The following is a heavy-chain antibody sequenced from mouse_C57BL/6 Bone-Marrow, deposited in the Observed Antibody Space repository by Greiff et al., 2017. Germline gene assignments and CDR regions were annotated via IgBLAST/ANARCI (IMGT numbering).Heavy chain of an antibody. Sequence: VQLQQSGPELVKPGASVKISCKASGYAFSSSWMNWVKQRPGKGLEWIGRIYPGDGDTNYNGKFKGKATLTADKSSSTAYMQLSSLTSEASAVYFCARDGYYGSSPSWYFDVWGTGTTVTVSS. CDR1: GYAFSSSW. CDR3: ARDGYYGSSPSWYFDV. D-gene: IGHD1-1*01. CDR2: IYPGDGDT. V-gene: IGHV1-82*01. J-gene: IGHJ1*03.